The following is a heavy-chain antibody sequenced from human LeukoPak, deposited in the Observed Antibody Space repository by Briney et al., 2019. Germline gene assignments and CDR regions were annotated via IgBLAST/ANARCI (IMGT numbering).Heavy chain of an antibody. CDR2: IYNSGST. J-gene: IGHJ4*02. V-gene: IGHV4-39*01. D-gene: IGHD1-14*01. CDR1: GASIRRTSYY. Sequence: SETLSLTCTVSGASIRRTSYYWGWIRQPPGKGLEWIGTIYNSGSTYYNPSLKSRVTISVDTSKNQFSLKLSSVTAADTAVYYCVSGSGYFFDYWGQGTLVTVSS. CDR3: VSGSGYFFDY.